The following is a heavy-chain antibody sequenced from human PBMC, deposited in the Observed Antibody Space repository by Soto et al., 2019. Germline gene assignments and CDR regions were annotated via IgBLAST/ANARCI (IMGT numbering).Heavy chain of an antibody. V-gene: IGHV1-18*04. D-gene: IGHD5-18*01. J-gene: IGHJ2*01. CDR2: ISVYNGNT. Sequence: QVQLVQSGAEVKEPGASVKVSCKASGYTFTTYGISWVRQAPGQGLEWMGWISVYNGNTNYAERLQGRVTMTTDTSTSPAYMELWRLRSDDTAMYYCARSYSYGSYWYFDLWGRGTLVTVSS. CDR1: GYTFTTYG. CDR3: ARSYSYGSYWYFDL.